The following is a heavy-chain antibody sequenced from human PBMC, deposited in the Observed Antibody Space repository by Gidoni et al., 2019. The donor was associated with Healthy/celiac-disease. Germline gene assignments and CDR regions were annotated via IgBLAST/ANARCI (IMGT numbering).Heavy chain of an antibody. J-gene: IGHJ5*02. CDR1: GGSISSYY. CDR2: IYYSGST. D-gene: IGHD4-17*01. V-gene: IGHV4-59*01. CDR3: AREAGRLRWFDP. Sequence: QVQLQESGPGLVKPSETLSLTCTVSGGSISSYYWSWIRQPPGKGLEWIGYIYYSGSTNYNPSLKSRVTISVDTSKNQFSLKLSSVTAADTAVYYCAREAGRLRWFDPWGQGTLVTVSS.